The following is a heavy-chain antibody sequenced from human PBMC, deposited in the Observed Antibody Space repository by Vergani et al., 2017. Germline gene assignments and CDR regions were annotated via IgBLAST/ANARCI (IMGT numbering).Heavy chain of an antibody. D-gene: IGHD3-22*01. CDR1: GGSISSYY. CDR3: ARQADYYDSSGYYYYYYYMDV. Sequence: QVQLQESGPGLVKPSETLSLTCTVSGGSISSYYWSWIRQPPGKGLEWIGYIYYSGSTNYNPSLKSRVTISVETSKNQFSLKLSSVTAADTAVYYCARQADYYDSSGYYYYYYYMDVWGKGTTVTVSS. V-gene: IGHV4-59*01. J-gene: IGHJ6*03. CDR2: IYYSGST.